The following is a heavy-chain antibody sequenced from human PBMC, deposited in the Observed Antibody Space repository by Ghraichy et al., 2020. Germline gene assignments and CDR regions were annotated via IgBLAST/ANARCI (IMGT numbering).Heavy chain of an antibody. CDR2: ISGSGGST. CDR3: AKPDYDSSGYYAYYFDY. D-gene: IGHD3-22*01. J-gene: IGHJ4*02. V-gene: IGHV3-23*01. Sequence: GGSLRLSCAASGFTFSSYAMSWVRQAPGKGLEWVSAISGSGGSTYYADSVKGRFTISRDNSKNTLYLQMNSLRAEDTAVYYCAKPDYDSSGYYAYYFDYWGQGTLVTVSS. CDR1: GFTFSSYA.